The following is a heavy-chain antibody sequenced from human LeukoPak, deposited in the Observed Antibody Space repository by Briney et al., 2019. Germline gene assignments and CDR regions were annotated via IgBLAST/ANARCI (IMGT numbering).Heavy chain of an antibody. CDR3: ARSCFSTSGASCSSEDPYWFGP. D-gene: IGHD2-15*01. J-gene: IGHJ5*02. CDR1: GFTFSNFA. CDR2: ISGSGAGT. V-gene: IGHV3-23*01. Sequence: PGGSLRLSCAASGFTFSNFAMSWVRQAPGKGLEWVSAISGSGAGTYYADSVKGRFTISRDSSKNTLFLQMNSLKAEDTALYYCARSCFSTSGASCSSEDPYWFGPWGQGTLVTVSS.